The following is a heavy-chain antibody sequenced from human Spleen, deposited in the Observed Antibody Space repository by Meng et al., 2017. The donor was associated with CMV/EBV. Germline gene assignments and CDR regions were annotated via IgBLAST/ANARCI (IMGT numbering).Heavy chain of an antibody. J-gene: IGHJ3*02. CDR3: ARGYRRAGAFDI. D-gene: IGHD2-2*01. Sequence: SETLSLTCTVSGYSISSGYFWSWIRQPPGKGLEWIGEINHSGSTNYNPSLKSRVTISVDTSKNQFSLKLSSVTAADTAVYYCARGYRRAGAFDIWGQGTMVTVSS. CDR1: GYSISSGYF. CDR2: INHSGST. V-gene: IGHV4-38-2*02.